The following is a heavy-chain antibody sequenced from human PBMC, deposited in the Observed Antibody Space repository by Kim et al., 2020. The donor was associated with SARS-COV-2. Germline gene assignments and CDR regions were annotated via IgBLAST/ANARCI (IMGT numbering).Heavy chain of an antibody. V-gene: IGHV4-34*01. CDR2: INHSGST. CDR1: GGSFSGYY. Sequence: SETLSLTCAVYGGSFSGYYWSWIRQPPGKGLEWIGEINHSGSTNYNPSLKSRVTISVDTSKNQFSLKFSSVTAADTAVSYFARGSRVRELPFDYWGQGTL. CDR3: ARGSRVRELPFDY. D-gene: IGHD3-10*01. J-gene: IGHJ4*02.